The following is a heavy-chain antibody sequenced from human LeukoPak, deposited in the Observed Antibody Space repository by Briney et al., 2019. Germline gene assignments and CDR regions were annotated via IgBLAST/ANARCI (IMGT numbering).Heavy chain of an antibody. D-gene: IGHD3-10*01. CDR3: ARALLWFGELSYYFDY. V-gene: IGHV4-59*01. J-gene: IGHJ4*02. Sequence: SETLSLTCTVSGGSISSYYWSWIRQPPGKGLEWIGYIYYSGSTNYNPSLKSRVTISVDTSKNQFPLKLSSVTAADTAVYYCARALLWFGELSYYFDYWGQGTLVTVSS. CDR1: GGSISSYY. CDR2: IYYSGST.